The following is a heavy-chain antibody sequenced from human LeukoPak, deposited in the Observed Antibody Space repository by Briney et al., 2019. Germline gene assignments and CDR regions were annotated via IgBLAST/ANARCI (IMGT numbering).Heavy chain of an antibody. D-gene: IGHD1-14*01. CDR2: ISTYNPNT. J-gene: IGHJ4*02. V-gene: IGHV1-18*01. CDR1: GYSFTAYV. Sequence: ASVRVSCKASGYSFTAYVISWVRQAPGQGLEWMGWISTYNPNTNYAQKFQGRVTITRDTSKSTAYMELSSLRSGDTAVYYCARTLPGGVVDYWGQGTLVTVSS. CDR3: ARTLPGGVVDY.